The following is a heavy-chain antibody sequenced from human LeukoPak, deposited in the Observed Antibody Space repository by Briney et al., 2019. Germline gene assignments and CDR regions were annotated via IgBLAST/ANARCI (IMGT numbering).Heavy chain of an antibody. J-gene: IGHJ3*02. D-gene: IGHD5/OR15-5a*01. Sequence: GSLRLSCAASGFTFSRYWMTWVRQGPGKGLEWIGYIYYSGSTNYNPSLKSRVTISVDTSKNQFSLKLSSVTAADTAVYYCARGASSSTIYDAFDIWGQGTMVTVSS. V-gene: IGHV4-59*01. CDR2: IYYSGST. CDR1: GFTFSRYW. CDR3: ARGASSSTIYDAFDI.